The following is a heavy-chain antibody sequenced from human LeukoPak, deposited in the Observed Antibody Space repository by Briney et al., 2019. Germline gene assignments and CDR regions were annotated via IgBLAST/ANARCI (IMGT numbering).Heavy chain of an antibody. CDR2: ISSSSYI. V-gene: IGHV3-21*01. CDR3: ARDSPGYCSGGSCYGLDY. Sequence: GGSLRLSCAASGFTFSSYCMNWVRQAPGKGLEWVSSISSSSYIYYADSVKGRFTISRDNAKNSLYLQMNSLRAEDTAVYYCARDSPGYCSGGSCYGLDYWGQGTLVTVSS. J-gene: IGHJ4*02. D-gene: IGHD2-15*01. CDR1: GFTFSSYC.